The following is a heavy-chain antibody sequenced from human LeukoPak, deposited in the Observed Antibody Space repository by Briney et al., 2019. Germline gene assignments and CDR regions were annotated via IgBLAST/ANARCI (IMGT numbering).Heavy chain of an antibody. CDR1: GFTFSSYG. Sequence: GGSLRLSCAASGFTFSSYGMHWVRQAPGKGLEWVAFIRYDGSNKYYADSVKGRFTISRDNAKNSLVLQMNALRVEDTAVYYCARGVRGTSWYLDSWGQGILVTVSS. J-gene: IGHJ4*02. CDR3: ARGVRGTSWYLDS. D-gene: IGHD6-13*01. CDR2: IRYDGSNK. V-gene: IGHV3-30*02.